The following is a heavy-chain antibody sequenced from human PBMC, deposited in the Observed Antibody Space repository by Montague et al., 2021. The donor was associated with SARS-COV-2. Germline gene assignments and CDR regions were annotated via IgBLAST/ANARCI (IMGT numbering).Heavy chain of an antibody. CDR1: GGSISSSSYY. Sequence: SETLSLTCTVSGGSISSSSYYWGWIRQPPGKGLEWIGRIYYSGSTYYNPSLKSRVTISVDTSKNQFSLKLSSVTAADTAVYYCARYPLGYCSSTSCYDGWGQGTLVTVSS. V-gene: IGHV4-39*01. J-gene: IGHJ4*02. CDR3: ARYPLGYCSSTSCYDG. D-gene: IGHD2-2*01. CDR2: IYYSGST.